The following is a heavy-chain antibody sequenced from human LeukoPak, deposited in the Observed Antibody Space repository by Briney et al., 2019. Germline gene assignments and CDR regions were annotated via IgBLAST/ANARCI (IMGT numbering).Heavy chain of an antibody. Sequence: PGGSLRLSRAASGFTASSNYMIWVRQAPGKGLEWVSVIYSGGSTYYADSAKGRFTISRDNSKNTVYLQMNSLRAEDTAVYYCAKEQSSSGFFDYWGQGTLVTVSS. V-gene: IGHV3-53*01. D-gene: IGHD6-6*01. CDR2: IYSGGST. CDR3: AKEQSSSGFFDY. CDR1: GFTASSNY. J-gene: IGHJ4*02.